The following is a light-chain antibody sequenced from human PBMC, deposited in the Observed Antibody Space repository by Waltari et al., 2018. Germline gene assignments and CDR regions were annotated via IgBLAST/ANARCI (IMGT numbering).Light chain of an antibody. CDR3: QQYYAAPYT. Sequence: SIFGTAKNKNFLAWYQLKPVQSPKLLIYWASTRESGVPDRFSASVSGTDFTLTISSLQAEDVAIYSCQQYYAAPYTFGQGTKVEIK. CDR2: WAS. V-gene: IGKV4-1*01. CDR1: SIFGTAKNKNF. J-gene: IGKJ2*01.